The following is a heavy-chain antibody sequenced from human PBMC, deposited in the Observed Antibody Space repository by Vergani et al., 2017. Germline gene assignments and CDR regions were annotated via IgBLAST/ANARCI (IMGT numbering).Heavy chain of an antibody. CDR2: ISGIGGST. CDR1: GFTFSSYA. D-gene: IGHD4-17*01. CDR3: ARERYGDYVGWFDP. Sequence: EVQLLESGGGLVQPGGSLRLSCAASGFTFSSYAMSWVRQAPGKGLEWVSAISGIGGSTYYADSVKGRFTISSDNSKNTLYLQINSLRAEDTAVYYCARERYGDYVGWFDPWGQGTLVTVSS. J-gene: IGHJ5*02. V-gene: IGHV3-23*01.